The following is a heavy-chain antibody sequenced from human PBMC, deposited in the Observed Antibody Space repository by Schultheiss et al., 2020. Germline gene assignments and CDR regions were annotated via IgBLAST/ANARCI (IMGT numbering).Heavy chain of an antibody. Sequence: SVKVSCKASGFTFTSSAVQWVRQARGQRLEWIGWIVVGSGGTNYAQKFQGRVTMTRDTSISTAYMELSRLRSDDTAVYYCARDWGLSSSPEYYYYGMDVWGKGTTVTVSS. CDR1: GFTFTSSA. D-gene: IGHD6-6*01. V-gene: IGHV1-58*01. CDR2: IVVGSGGT. J-gene: IGHJ6*04. CDR3: ARDWGLSSSPEYYYYGMDV.